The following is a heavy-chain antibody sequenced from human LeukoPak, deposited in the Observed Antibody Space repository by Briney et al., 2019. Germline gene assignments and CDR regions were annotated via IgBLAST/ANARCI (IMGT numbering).Heavy chain of an antibody. CDR2: ISAYNGNT. J-gene: IGHJ4*02. CDR1: GYTFTSYG. V-gene: IGHV1-18*01. CDR3: ASTPLGYCSGGSCYYFDY. D-gene: IGHD2-15*01. Sequence: ASVKVSCKASGYTFTSYGISWVRQAPGQGLEWMGWISAYNGNTNYAQKLQGRVNMTTDTSTSTAYMELRSLRSEDTAVYYCASTPLGYCSGGSCYYFDYWGQGTLVTVSS.